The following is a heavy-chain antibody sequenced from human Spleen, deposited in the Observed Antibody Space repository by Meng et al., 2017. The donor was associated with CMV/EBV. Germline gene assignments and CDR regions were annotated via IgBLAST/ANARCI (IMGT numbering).Heavy chain of an antibody. V-gene: IGHV1-2*02. CDR2: INPNSGGT. CDR1: GYTFTGYY. Sequence: ASVKVSCKASGYTFTGYYMHWVRQAPGQGLEWMGWINPNSGGTNYAQKFQGRVTMTRDTSISTAYMELSRLRSDDTAVYYCARERGYCTNGVYRNWFDPWGQGTLVTVSS. CDR3: ARERGYCTNGVYRNWFDP. D-gene: IGHD2-8*01. J-gene: IGHJ5*02.